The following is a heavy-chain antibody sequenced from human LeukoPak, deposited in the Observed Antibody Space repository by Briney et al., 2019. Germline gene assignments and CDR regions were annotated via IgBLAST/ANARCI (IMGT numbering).Heavy chain of an antibody. CDR2: ISSSGSTI. J-gene: IGHJ4*02. CDR1: GFIFSDYY. V-gene: IGHV3-11*04. Sequence: GGSLRLSCAASGFIFSDYYMSWIRQAPGKGLEWVSYISSSGSTIYYADSVKGRFTISRDNAKNSLYLQMNSLRAEDTAVYYCARGGGWELLVEDYFDYWGQGTLVTVSS. D-gene: IGHD1-26*01. CDR3: ARGGGWELLVEDYFDY.